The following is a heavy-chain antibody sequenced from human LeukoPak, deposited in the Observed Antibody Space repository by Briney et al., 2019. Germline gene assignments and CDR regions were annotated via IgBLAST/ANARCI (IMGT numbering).Heavy chain of an antibody. D-gene: IGHD1-26*01. V-gene: IGHV3-74*03. CDR2: INPDGSIR. J-gene: IGHJ4*02. CDR3: AREARVGGALQY. Sequence: GGALRLSCAASGLTFSTYWMHWVRQAPGKGLAWVARINPDGSIRTYADSVQGRVTISRDTAKDTLFLQMNSLRADDTAVYYCAREARVGGALQYWGQATPVTVSS. CDR1: GLTFSTYW.